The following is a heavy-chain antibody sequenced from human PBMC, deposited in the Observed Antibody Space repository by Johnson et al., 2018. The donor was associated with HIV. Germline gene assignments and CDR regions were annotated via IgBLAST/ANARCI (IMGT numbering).Heavy chain of an antibody. CDR3: AKSRGGYSYGYDSFDI. CDR2: ISFDGSKE. D-gene: IGHD5-18*01. J-gene: IGHJ3*02. CDR1: GLNFSDYC. V-gene: IGHV3-30-3*01. Sequence: QVQLVESGGGVVQPGMFVRLSCAASGLNFSDYCMHWVRQAPGKGLEWVAVISFDGSKEYYADSVKGRFTISRDNSKNTLFLQMNSLRTEDTALYYCAKSRGGYSYGYDSFDIWGQGTMVTVSS.